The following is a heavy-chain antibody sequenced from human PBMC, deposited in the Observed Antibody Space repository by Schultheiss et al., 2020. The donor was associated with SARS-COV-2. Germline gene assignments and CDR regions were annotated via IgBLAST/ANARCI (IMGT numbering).Heavy chain of an antibody. J-gene: IGHJ4*02. CDR1: GGAISSGGYY. CDR2: IYYSGST. D-gene: IGHD6-19*01. CDR3: ARGYTSGWPCDS. Sequence: SQTLSLTCTVSGGAISSGGYYGSWISQHPGKGLEWIGYIYYSGSTYYNPSLKSRVNISVDTSKNQFSLGLTSVTAADTAVYYCARGYTSGWPCDSWGQGTLVTVSS. V-gene: IGHV4-31*03.